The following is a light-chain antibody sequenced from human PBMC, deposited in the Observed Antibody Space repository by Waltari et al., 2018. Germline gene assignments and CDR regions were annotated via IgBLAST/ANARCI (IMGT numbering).Light chain of an antibody. CDR3: QQYGSSTSIT. J-gene: IGKJ5*01. CDR1: QSVSSSH. V-gene: IGKV3-20*01. CDR2: GAT. Sequence: EIVLTQSPGTLSLSLGERATLSCRASQSVSSSHLAWYQQKPGQAPRLLIHGATSRATGISDRFSGSGSGTDFTLTISRLEPEDFAVYYCQQYGSSTSITFGQGTRLEIK.